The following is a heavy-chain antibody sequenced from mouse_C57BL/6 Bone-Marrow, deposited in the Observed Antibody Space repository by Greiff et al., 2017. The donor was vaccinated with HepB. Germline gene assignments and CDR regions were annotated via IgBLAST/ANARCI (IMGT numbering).Heavy chain of an antibody. V-gene: IGHV1-76*01. Sequence: VQLQQSGAELVRPGASVKLSCKASGYTFTDYYINWVKQRPGQGLEWIARIYPGSGNTYYTEKFKGKATLTAEKSSSTAYMQLSRLTSEDSAVYVCARWLNAMDYWGQGTSVTVSS. J-gene: IGHJ4*01. CDR1: GYTFTDYY. CDR3: ARWLNAMDY. D-gene: IGHD2-2*01. CDR2: IYPGSGNT.